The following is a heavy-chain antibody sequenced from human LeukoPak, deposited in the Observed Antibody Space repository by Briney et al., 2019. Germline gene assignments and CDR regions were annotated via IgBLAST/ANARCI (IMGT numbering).Heavy chain of an antibody. V-gene: IGHV4-38-2*02. J-gene: IGHJ3*02. Sequence: SETLSLTCTVSGYSISSGYYWGWIRQPPGKGLEWIGSIYHSGSTYYNPSLKSRGTISVDTSKNQVSLKLSSVTAADTAVYYCARATPGYSSGWYEGPEAFDIWGQGTMVTVS. CDR2: IYHSGST. CDR1: GYSISSGYY. CDR3: ARATPGYSSGWYEGPEAFDI. D-gene: IGHD6-19*01.